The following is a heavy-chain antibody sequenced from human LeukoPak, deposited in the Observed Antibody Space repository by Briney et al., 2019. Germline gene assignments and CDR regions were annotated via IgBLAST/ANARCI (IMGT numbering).Heavy chain of an antibody. Sequence: ASVKVSCKASGYTFTGYYMHWVRQATGQGLEWMGWMNPNSGNTGYAQKFQGRVTMTRNTSISTAYMELSSLRSEDTAVYYCARRNYGSDRRWFDPWGQGTLVTVSS. J-gene: IGHJ5*02. V-gene: IGHV1-8*02. CDR1: GYTFTGYY. D-gene: IGHD3-10*01. CDR3: ARRNYGSDRRWFDP. CDR2: MNPNSGNT.